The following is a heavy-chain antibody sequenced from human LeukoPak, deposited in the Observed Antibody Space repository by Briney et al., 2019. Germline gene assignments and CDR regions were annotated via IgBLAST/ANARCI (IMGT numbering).Heavy chain of an antibody. CDR3: ARGLYGRILWFGEPGSMDV. Sequence: GASVKVSCKASGYTFTSYCISGVRQAPGQGREWMGWISAYNGNTNYAQKLQGRVTMTTDTSTSTDYMELRSLRSDDTAVYYCARGLYGRILWFGEPGSMDVWGKGTTVTISS. CDR1: GYTFTSYC. V-gene: IGHV1-18*01. D-gene: IGHD3-10*01. J-gene: IGHJ6*03. CDR2: ISAYNGNT.